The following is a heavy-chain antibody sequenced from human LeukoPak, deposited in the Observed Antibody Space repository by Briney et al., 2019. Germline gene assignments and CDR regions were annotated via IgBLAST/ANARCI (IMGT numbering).Heavy chain of an antibody. D-gene: IGHD2-15*01. CDR1: GYTFTSYG. J-gene: IGHJ3*02. CDR3: AKDPRGPYCSGGSCYPDAFDI. Sequence: ASVKVSCKASGYTFTSYGISWVRQAPGQGLEWMGWISAYNGNTNYAQKLQGRVTMTTDTSTSTAYMELRSLRSDDTAVYYCAKDPRGPYCSGGSCYPDAFDIWGQGTMVTVSS. CDR2: ISAYNGNT. V-gene: IGHV1-18*01.